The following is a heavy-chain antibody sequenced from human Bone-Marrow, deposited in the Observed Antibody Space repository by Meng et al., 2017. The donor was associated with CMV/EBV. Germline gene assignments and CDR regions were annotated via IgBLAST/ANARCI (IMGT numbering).Heavy chain of an antibody. CDR1: GFTFSSYS. Sequence: GGSLRLSCAASGFTFSSYSMNWVRQAPGKGLEWVSSISSSSSYIYYADSVKGRFTISRDNAKNSLYLQMNSLRAEDTAVYYCARGGLWYDFWSGYFSRSSMDVWGQGTTVTV. D-gene: IGHD3-3*01. J-gene: IGHJ6*02. V-gene: IGHV3-21*01. CDR2: ISSSSSYI. CDR3: ARGGLWYDFWSGYFSRSSMDV.